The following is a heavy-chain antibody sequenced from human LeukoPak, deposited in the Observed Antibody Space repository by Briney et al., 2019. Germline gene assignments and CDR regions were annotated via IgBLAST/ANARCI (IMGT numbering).Heavy chain of an antibody. Sequence: GGSLRLSCAASGFTFISYSMNWVRQAPGKGLEWVSAIDSSSSYIYYTDSVKGRFTISRDNSKSTLYLLMNSLGAEDTAVYYCAKDRVGSFQNDAFNIWGQGTMVTVSS. CDR2: IDSSSSYI. CDR3: AKDRVGSFQNDAFNI. J-gene: IGHJ3*02. D-gene: IGHD1-26*01. V-gene: IGHV3-21*01. CDR1: GFTFISYS.